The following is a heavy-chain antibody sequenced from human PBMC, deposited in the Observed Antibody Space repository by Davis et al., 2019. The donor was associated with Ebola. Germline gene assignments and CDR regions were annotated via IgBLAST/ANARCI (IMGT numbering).Heavy chain of an antibody. J-gene: IGHJ4*02. CDR3: ARDWNCSGGSCYSVPFDY. D-gene: IGHD2-15*01. CDR2: IKQDGSEK. V-gene: IGHV3-7*01. Sequence: GGSLRLSCAASGFTFSSYSMNWVRQAPGKGLEWVANIKQDGSEKYYVDSVKGRFTISRDNAKNSLYLQMNSLRAEDTAVYYCARDWNCSGGSCYSVPFDYWGQGTLVTVSS. CDR1: GFTFSSYS.